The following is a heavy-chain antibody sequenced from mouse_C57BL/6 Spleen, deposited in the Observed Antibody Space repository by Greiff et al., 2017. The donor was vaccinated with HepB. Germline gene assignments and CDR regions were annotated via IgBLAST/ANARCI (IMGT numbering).Heavy chain of an antibody. D-gene: IGHD4-1*02. CDR3: ARYSPQLGWGVMDY. CDR2: ISYSGST. CDR1: GYSITSDY. J-gene: IGHJ4*01. V-gene: IGHV3-8*01. Sequence: DVHLVESGPGLAKPSQTLSLTCSVTGYSITSDYWNWIRKLPGNKLEYMGYISYSGSTYYNPSLKSRISITRDTSKNQYYLQLNSVTTEDTATYYCARYSPQLGWGVMDYWGQGTSVTVSS.